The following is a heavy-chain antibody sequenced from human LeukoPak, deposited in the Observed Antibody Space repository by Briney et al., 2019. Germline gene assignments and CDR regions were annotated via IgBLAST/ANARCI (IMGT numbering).Heavy chain of an antibody. CDR1: GFTFSSYG. CDR2: ISYDGSNK. D-gene: IGHD2-21*02. CDR3: AKGDGY. V-gene: IGHV3-30*18. Sequence: GGSLRLSCAASGFTFSSYGMHWVRQAPGKGLEWVAVISYDGSNKYYADSVKGRFTISRDNSKSTLYLQMNSLRAEDTAVYYCAKGDGYWGQGTLVAVSS. J-gene: IGHJ4*02.